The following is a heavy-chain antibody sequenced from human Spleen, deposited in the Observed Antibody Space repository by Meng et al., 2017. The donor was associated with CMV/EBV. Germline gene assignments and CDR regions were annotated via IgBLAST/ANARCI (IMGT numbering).Heavy chain of an antibody. Sequence: GGSLRLSCTASEFTFSDYYMSWIRQAPGKGLEWVSYISGSGTTIYYSDSVKGRFTISRDNAKNSLFLQMTSLRAEDTAVYYCARGGRYCSSTSCPNWFDPWGQGTLVTVSS. D-gene: IGHD2-2*01. J-gene: IGHJ5*02. V-gene: IGHV3-11*01. CDR2: ISGSGTTI. CDR1: EFTFSDYY. CDR3: ARGGRYCSSTSCPNWFDP.